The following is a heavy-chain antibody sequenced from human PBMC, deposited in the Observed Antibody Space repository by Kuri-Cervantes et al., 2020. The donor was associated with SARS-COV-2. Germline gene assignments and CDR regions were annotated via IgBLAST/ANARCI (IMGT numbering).Heavy chain of an antibody. Sequence: GSLRLSCTVSGGSISSYYWSWIRQPPGKGLEWIGYIYYSGSTNYNPSLKSRVTISVDTSKNQFSLKLSSVTAADTAVYYCARVPPIVVVPAAMPGYHYYYYGMDVWGQGTTVTVSS. V-gene: IGHV4-59*01. J-gene: IGHJ6*02. CDR3: ARVPPIVVVPAAMPGYHYYYYGMDV. CDR1: GGSISSYY. D-gene: IGHD2-2*01. CDR2: IYYSGST.